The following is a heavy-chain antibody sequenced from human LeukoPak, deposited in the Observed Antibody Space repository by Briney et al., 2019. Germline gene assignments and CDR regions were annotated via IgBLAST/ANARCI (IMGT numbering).Heavy chain of an antibody. V-gene: IGHV3-48*01. D-gene: IGHD3-10*01. CDR3: ARDRWFGESLPAHFES. CDR1: GFTFSSYC. J-gene: IGHJ4*02. CDR2: ISGNSSTI. Sequence: GGSLRLSCAASGFTFSSYCMTWVRQAPGKGLEWVSYISGNSSTIYYADSVKGRFTISRDNAKNSLYLQMNSLRVEDTAFYYCARDRWFGESLPAHFESWGQGTLVTVSS.